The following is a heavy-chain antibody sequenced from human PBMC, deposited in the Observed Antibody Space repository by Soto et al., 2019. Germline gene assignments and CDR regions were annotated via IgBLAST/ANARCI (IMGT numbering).Heavy chain of an antibody. V-gene: IGHV1-69*13. CDR1: GGTFSSYA. CDR3: ARDSACYMPHSDAFDI. Sequence: GASVKVSCKASGGTFSSYAISWVRQAPGQGLEWMGGIIPIFGTANYAQKFQGRVTITADESTSTAYMELSSLRSEDTAVYYCARDSACYMPHSDAFDIWGQGTMVTVSS. CDR2: IIPIFGTA. J-gene: IGHJ3*02. D-gene: IGHD2-15*01.